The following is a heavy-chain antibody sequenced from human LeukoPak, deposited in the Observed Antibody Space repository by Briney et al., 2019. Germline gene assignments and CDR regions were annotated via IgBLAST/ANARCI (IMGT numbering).Heavy chain of an antibody. CDR2: IRYDGSNK. CDR1: GFTFSSYG. Sequence: GGSLRLSCAASGFTFSSYGMHWVRQAPGKGLEWVAFIRYDGSNKYYADSVKGRFTISRDNSKNTLYLQMNSLRAEDTAVYYCAKDAKLEMATILGLFDYWGQGTLVTVSS. CDR3: AKDAKLEMATILGLFDY. J-gene: IGHJ4*02. D-gene: IGHD5-24*01. V-gene: IGHV3-30*02.